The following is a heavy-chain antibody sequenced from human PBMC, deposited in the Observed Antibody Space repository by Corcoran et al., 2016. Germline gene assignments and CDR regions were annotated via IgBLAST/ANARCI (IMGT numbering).Heavy chain of an antibody. J-gene: IGHJ4*02. CDR3: ANTYHCGGGSCYPDY. D-gene: IGHD2-15*01. CDR2: IKEDGSEK. Sequence: EVQLVESGGGLVQPGGSLRLSCAASGFTFDTSWMNWVRQVPGKGLECVANIKEDGSEKYYVDSVKGRFTISRDNAKNSLYLQMNSLRAEDTAVYYCANTYHCGGGSCYPDYWGQGTLVTVSS. V-gene: IGHV3-7*01. CDR1: GFTFDTSW.